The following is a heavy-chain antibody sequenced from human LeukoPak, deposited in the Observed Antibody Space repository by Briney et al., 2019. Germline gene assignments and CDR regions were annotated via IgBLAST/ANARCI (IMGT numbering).Heavy chain of an antibody. CDR1: GFTFSSYA. V-gene: IGHV3-30*04. CDR2: ISYDGSNK. Sequence: GGSLRLSCAASGFTFSSYAMHWVRQAPGKGLEWVAVISYDGSNKYYADSVKGRFTISRDNSKNTLYLQMNSLRAEDTAVYYCARHRGSSWYYFDYWGQGTLVTVSS. D-gene: IGHD6-13*01. J-gene: IGHJ4*02. CDR3: ARHRGSSWYYFDY.